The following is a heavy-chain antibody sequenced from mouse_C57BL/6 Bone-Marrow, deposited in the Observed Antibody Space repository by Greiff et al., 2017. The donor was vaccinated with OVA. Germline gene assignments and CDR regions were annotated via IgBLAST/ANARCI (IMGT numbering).Heavy chain of an antibody. CDR2: ISDGGSYT. CDR1: GFTFSSYA. CDR3: AREALITTVVARWYFDV. V-gene: IGHV5-4*01. J-gene: IGHJ1*03. D-gene: IGHD1-1*01. Sequence: EVMLVESGGGLVKPGGSLKLSCAASGFTFSSYAMSWVRQTPEKRLEWVATISDGGSYTYYPDNVKGRFTISRDNAKNNLYLQMSHLKSEDTAMYYCAREALITTVVARWYFDVWGTGTTVTVSS.